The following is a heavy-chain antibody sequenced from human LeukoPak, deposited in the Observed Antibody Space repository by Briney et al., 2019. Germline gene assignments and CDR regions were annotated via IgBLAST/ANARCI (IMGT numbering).Heavy chain of an antibody. CDR2: INHSGST. V-gene: IGHV4-34*01. CDR3: ASFGVTNPQLDYFDY. CDR1: GGSFSGYY. D-gene: IGHD1-1*01. J-gene: IGHJ4*02. Sequence: SETLSLTCAVYGGSFSGYYWSWIRQSPGKGLEWIAEINHSGSTNYNPSLKSRVTISVDTSKNQFSLKLSSVTAADTAVYYCASFGVTNPQLDYFDYWGQGTLVTVSS.